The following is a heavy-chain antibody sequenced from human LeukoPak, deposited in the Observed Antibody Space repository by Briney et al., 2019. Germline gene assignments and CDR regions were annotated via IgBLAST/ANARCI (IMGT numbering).Heavy chain of an antibody. CDR2: IYYSGST. CDR3: ASELVVVPAAITAGFDP. CDR1: GGSISSGDYY. V-gene: IGHV4-30-4*02. J-gene: IGHJ5*02. Sequence: SDTLSLTCTVSGGSISSGDYYWSWIRQPPGKGLEWIGYIYYSGSTYYHPSLKSRVTISVDTSKNQFSLKLSSVTAADTAVYYCASELVVVPAAITAGFDPWGQGTLVTVSS. D-gene: IGHD2-2*01.